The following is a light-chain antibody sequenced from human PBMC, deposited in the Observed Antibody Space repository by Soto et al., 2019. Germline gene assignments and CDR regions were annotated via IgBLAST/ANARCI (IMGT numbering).Light chain of an antibody. J-gene: IGKJ4*02. CDR2: DAS. V-gene: IGKV1-16*02. Sequence: DIQMTQSPSSLSASVGDRVTITCRASQEISNHLAWFQQKPGKPPKSLIYDASSLQSGVPSKFSGSGSGTGFTLTISSLQPEDFATYYGQQYHNYPVTFGGGTKVEIK. CDR1: QEISNH. CDR3: QQYHNYPVT.